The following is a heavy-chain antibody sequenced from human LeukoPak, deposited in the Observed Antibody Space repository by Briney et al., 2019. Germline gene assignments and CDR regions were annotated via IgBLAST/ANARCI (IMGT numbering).Heavy chain of an antibody. CDR3: ARLTAAGRDYYYGMDV. V-gene: IGHV4-4*07. J-gene: IGHJ6*02. D-gene: IGHD6-13*01. CDR1: GGSISSYY. CDR2: IYTSGST. Sequence: PSETLSLTCTVSGGSISSYYWSWIRQPAGKGLEWIGRIYTSGSTNYNPSLKSRVTMSVDTSKNQFSLKLSSVTAADTAVYYCARLTAAGRDYYYGMDVWGQGTTVTVSS.